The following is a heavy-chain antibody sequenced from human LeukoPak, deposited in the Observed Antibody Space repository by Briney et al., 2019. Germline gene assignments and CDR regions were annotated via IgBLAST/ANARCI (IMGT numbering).Heavy chain of an antibody. J-gene: IGHJ6*03. CDR1: GFTFSNYW. D-gene: IGHD3-3*01. CDR3: ARDNGVVHGVYYMDV. V-gene: IGHV3-7*01. CDR2: IKQDGSEK. Sequence: PGGSLRLSCAASGFTFSNYWMTWVRQAPGEGLEWVADIKQDGSEKLYVKSVRGRFTVSRDNAKMSLFLQLNSLRAEDTAVYYCARDNGVVHGVYYMDVWGKGTTVTVS.